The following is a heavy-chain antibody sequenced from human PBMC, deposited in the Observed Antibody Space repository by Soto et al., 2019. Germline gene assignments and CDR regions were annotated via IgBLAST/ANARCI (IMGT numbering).Heavy chain of an antibody. CDR2: IYYSGST. V-gene: IGHV4-31*03. J-gene: IGHJ3*02. Sequence: SEPLPLTCTVSGGSISSGGYYWSWIRQHPGKGLEWIGYIYYSGSTYYNPSLKSRVTISVDTSKNQFSLKLSSVTAADTAVYYCARWSGTNAFDIWGQGTMVTVSS. CDR1: GGSISSGGYY. CDR3: ARWSGTNAFDI. D-gene: IGHD3-10*01.